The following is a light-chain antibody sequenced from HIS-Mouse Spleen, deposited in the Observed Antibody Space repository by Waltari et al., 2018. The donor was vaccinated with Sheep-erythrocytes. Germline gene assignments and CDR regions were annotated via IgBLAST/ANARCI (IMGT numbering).Light chain of an antibody. Sequence: QSALTQPRSVSGSPGPSVTISCPGTSSDVGGYNYVPWYQQHPGKAPKLMIYDVSKRPSGVPDRFSGSKSGNTASLTISGLQAEDEADYYCCSYAGSYNYVFGTGTKVTVL. CDR2: DVS. CDR1: SSDVGGYNY. J-gene: IGLJ1*01. V-gene: IGLV2-11*01. CDR3: CSYAGSYNYV.